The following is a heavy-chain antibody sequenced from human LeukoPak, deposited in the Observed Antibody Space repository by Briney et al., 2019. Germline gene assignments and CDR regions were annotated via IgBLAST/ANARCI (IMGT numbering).Heavy chain of an antibody. Sequence: SQTLSLTFTVSGGSISSGSYYWSWIRQPAGKGLEWIGRIYTSGSTNYNPSLKSRVTISVDTSKNQFSLKLSSVTAADTAVYYCARGSSSFVYWGQGTLVTVSS. V-gene: IGHV4-61*02. CDR1: GGSISSGSYY. CDR2: IYTSGST. D-gene: IGHD6-13*01. CDR3: ARGSSSFVY. J-gene: IGHJ4*02.